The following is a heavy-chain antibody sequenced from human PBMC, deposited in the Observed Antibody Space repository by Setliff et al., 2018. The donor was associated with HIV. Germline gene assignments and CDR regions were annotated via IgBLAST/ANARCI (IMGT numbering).Heavy chain of an antibody. V-gene: IGHV3-15*04. D-gene: IGHD1-1*01. J-gene: IGHJ3*01. CDR3: VGNFLGF. Sequence: PGGSLRLSCAASGFTFNYFWMSWFRQGPGKGLEWVGHIERKSNGGAATYATFVNGRFTISKDDSKDTLYLQMNNLKIEDTAVYYCVGNFLGFWGQGTMVTVSS. CDR2: IERKSNGGAA. CDR1: GFTFNYFW.